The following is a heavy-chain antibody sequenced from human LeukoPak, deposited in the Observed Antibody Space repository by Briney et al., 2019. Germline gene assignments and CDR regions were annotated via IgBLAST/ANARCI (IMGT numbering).Heavy chain of an antibody. CDR3: ARVKGSYYDFWSGYYYFDY. J-gene: IGHJ4*02. D-gene: IGHD3-3*01. V-gene: IGHV1-18*01. Sequence: GASVKVSCKASVYTFTSYGISWVRQAPGQGLEWMGWISAYNGNTNYAQKLQGRVTMTTDTSTSTAYMELRSLRSDDTAVYYCARVKGSYYDFWSGYYYFDYWGQGTLVTVSS. CDR1: VYTFTSYG. CDR2: ISAYNGNT.